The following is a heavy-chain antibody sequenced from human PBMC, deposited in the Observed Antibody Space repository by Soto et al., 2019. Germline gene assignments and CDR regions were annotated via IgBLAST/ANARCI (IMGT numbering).Heavy chain of an antibody. CDR1: GFTSSIYA. Sequence: TGGSLRLSCAASGFTSSIYAMSWVRQAPGKGLEWVSTITGNGGTSYADFVRGQATISVDKSSTTAYLQWSSLKASDTAMYYCARLHNYDSSGSSEGLDYWGQGTLVTVSS. J-gene: IGHJ4*02. CDR2: ITGNGGT. V-gene: IGHV3-23*01. D-gene: IGHD3-22*01. CDR3: ARLHNYDSSGSSEGLDY.